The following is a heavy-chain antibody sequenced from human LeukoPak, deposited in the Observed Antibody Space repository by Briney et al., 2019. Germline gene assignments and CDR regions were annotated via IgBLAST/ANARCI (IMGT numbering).Heavy chain of an antibody. V-gene: IGHV3-74*01. Sequence: PGGSLRLSCAASGFTFSKYWMLWVRQAPGKGLESVSRINTDGTVTTYADSVKGRFAVSRDNADNTMFLQMNSVRDEDTAVYDCATKQWLAPPPDSWGQGTPVTVSS. J-gene: IGHJ4*02. CDR1: GFTFSKYW. D-gene: IGHD6-19*01. CDR2: INTDGTVT. CDR3: ATKQWLAPPPDS.